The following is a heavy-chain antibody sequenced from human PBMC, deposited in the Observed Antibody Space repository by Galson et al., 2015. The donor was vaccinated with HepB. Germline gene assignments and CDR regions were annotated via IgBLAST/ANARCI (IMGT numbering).Heavy chain of an antibody. D-gene: IGHD2-15*01. CDR3: ARDGPASTPDFDY. J-gene: IGHJ4*02. V-gene: IGHV1-2*02. Sequence: SVKVSCKASGYTFSTYYLYWVRQAPGQGLECMGWVYHNSGDTKSTQKFQGRVTMTRDMSISTAYMELSSLTSDDTAVYYCARDGPASTPDFDYWGQGTLVAVSS. CDR2: VYHNSGDT. CDR1: GYTFSTYY.